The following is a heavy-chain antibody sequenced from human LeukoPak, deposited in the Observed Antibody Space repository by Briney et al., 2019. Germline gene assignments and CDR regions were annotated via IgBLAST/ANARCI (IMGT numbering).Heavy chain of an antibody. CDR2: IYYSGGT. CDR3: ARDRSQDRYYYSGMDV. J-gene: IGHJ6*04. V-gene: IGHV4-61*08. CDR1: GGSVSNSGNY. D-gene: IGHD2-15*01. Sequence: SETLSLTCTVSGGSVSNSGNYWSWIRQAPGTGLEWIGYIYYSGGTNYNPSLKSRVTISVDTSKDQFSLKLTSVTAADTAVYYCARDRSQDRYYYSGMDVWGKGTTVTVAS.